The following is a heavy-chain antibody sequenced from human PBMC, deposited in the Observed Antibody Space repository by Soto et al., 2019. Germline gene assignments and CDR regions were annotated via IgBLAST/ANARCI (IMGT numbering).Heavy chain of an antibody. Sequence: GGSLRLSCAASGFTFSSYGMHWVRQAPGKGLEWVAVISYDGSNKYYADSVKGRFTISRDNSKNTLYLQMNSLRAEDTAVYYCAKDHTAMVGFIFDYWGQGTLVTVSS. CDR2: ISYDGSNK. D-gene: IGHD5-18*01. CDR3: AKDHTAMVGFIFDY. V-gene: IGHV3-30*18. CDR1: GFTFSSYG. J-gene: IGHJ4*02.